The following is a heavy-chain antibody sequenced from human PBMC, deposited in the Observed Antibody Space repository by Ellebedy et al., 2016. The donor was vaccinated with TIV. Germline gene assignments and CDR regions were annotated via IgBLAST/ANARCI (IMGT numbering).Heavy chain of an antibody. CDR1: GYTFTSYG. CDR2: ISAYSANT. CDR3: GRMVYYDSSGYLSDY. D-gene: IGHD3-22*01. V-gene: IGHV1-18*01. Sequence: AASVKVSCKASGYTFTSYGISWVRQAPGQGLEWMGWISAYSANTNYSQKLQGRVTMTTDTSTNTAYMELRSLRSDDTAVYYCGRMVYYDSSGYLSDYWGQGTLVTVSS. J-gene: IGHJ4*02.